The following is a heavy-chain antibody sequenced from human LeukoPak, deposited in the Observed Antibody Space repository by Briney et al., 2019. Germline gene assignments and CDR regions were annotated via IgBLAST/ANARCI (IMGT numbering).Heavy chain of an antibody. CDR1: GFTFSSYG. J-gene: IGHJ4*02. CDR3: ARDLDLYDSSGYFPGYFDY. CDR2: ISYDGSNK. D-gene: IGHD3-22*01. V-gene: IGHV3-30*03. Sequence: GGSLRLSCAASGFTFSSYGMHWVRQAPGKGLEWVAVISYDGSNKYYADSVKGRFTISRDNSKNTLYLQMNSLRAEDTAVYYCARDLDLYDSSGYFPGYFDYWGQGTLVTVSS.